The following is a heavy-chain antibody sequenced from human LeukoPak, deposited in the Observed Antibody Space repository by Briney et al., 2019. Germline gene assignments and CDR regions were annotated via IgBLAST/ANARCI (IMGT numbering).Heavy chain of an antibody. J-gene: IGHJ3*02. CDR2: IWYDGNRE. Sequence: GRSLRLSCAASGFRFSNNGMHWVRQAPGKGLEWVAVIWYDGNREYYADSVKGRFTISRDNLKNTLDLQMNSLRDEDTAVCYCVRGVSISSSWYNDIWGQGTMVTVSS. D-gene: IGHD6-13*01. V-gene: IGHV3-33*01. CDR3: VRGVSISSSWYNDI. CDR1: GFRFSNNG.